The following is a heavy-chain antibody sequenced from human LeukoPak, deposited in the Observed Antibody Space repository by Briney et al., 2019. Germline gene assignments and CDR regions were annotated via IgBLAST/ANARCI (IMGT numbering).Heavy chain of an antibody. J-gene: IGHJ3*02. D-gene: IGHD1-14*01. CDR3: ARAHRGDAFDI. V-gene: IGHV3-53*01. CDR1: GFTVSSNY. CDR2: IYSGGST. Sequence: PGGSLRLSCAASGFTVSSNYMSWVRQAPGKGLEWVSVIYSGGSTYYADSVKGRFTISRDNSKNTLYLQMNSLRAEDTAVYYCARAHRGDAFDIWGQGTMVTVSS.